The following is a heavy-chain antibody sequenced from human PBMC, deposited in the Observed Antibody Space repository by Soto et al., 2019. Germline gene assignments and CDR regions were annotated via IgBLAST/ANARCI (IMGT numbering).Heavy chain of an antibody. CDR1: GGSITGSDHY. V-gene: IGHV4-39*01. CDR3: ARASDY. CDR2: VFYTGST. J-gene: IGHJ4*02. Sequence: QLQLQESGPGLVKPSETLSLTCTVSGGSITGSDHYWGWIRQPPGKGLEWIGSVFYTGSTYYNPSLSGRLTMSVDTSKNQFSLRLTSVTAADTAVYYCARASDYWGQGTRVSVSS.